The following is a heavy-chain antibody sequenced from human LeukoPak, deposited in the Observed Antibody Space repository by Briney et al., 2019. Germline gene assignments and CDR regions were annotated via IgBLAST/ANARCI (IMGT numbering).Heavy chain of an antibody. D-gene: IGHD3-22*01. CDR2: IKQDGSEK. J-gene: IGHJ4*02. CDR1: GFTFSSYA. Sequence: GGSLRLSCAASGFTFSSYAMSWVRQAPGKGLEWVANIKQDGSEKYYVDSVKGRFTISRDNAKNSLYLQMNSLRAEDTAVYYCASPYYYDSSGYYPPHYWGQGTLVTVSS. V-gene: IGHV3-7*01. CDR3: ASPYYYDSSGYYPPHY.